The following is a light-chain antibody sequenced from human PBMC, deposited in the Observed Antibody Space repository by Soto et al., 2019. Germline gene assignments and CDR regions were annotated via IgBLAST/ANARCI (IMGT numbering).Light chain of an antibody. J-gene: IGKJ2*01. CDR2: KAS. Sequence: DIQMTQSPSTLSASVGDRVTITCRASQSISDWLAWYQQKPGKAPKLLIYKASSLESGVPSRFSGGGSGTEFTLTISSLQPEDFATYYCQQYDSYWYTFGQGTKLEL. CDR3: QQYDSYWYT. CDR1: QSISDW. V-gene: IGKV1-5*03.